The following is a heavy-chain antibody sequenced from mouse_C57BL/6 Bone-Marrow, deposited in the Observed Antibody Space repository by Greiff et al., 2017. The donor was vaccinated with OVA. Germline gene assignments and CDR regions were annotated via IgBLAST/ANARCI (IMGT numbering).Heavy chain of an antibody. CDR3: ARRVLRPYWYFDV. J-gene: IGHJ1*03. CDR2: IYPGDGDT. D-gene: IGHD1-2*01. CDR1: GYTFTSYW. Sequence: QVQLQQPGAELVMPGASVKLSCKASGYTFTSYWMHWVKQRPGKGLEWIGRIYPGDGDTNYNGKFKGKATLTADKSSNTAYMQLSSLTSEDSAVYFCARRVLRPYWYFDVWGTGTTVTVSS. V-gene: IGHV1-82*01.